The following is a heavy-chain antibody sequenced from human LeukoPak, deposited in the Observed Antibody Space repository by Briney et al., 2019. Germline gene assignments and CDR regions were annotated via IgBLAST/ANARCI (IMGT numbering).Heavy chain of an antibody. CDR2: INPNSGGT. CDR1: GYIFTGYY. J-gene: IGHJ6*03. CDR3: VRVSNNYYYYYYMDG. Sequence: ASVKVSCKASGYIFTGYYIHWVRQAPGQGLEWMGWINPNSGGTNYAQKFQGRVTMTRDTSITTAYMELSRLRSDDTAVYYCVRVSNNYYYYYYMDGWGKGTTVTVSS. D-gene: IGHD4-11*01. V-gene: IGHV1-2*02.